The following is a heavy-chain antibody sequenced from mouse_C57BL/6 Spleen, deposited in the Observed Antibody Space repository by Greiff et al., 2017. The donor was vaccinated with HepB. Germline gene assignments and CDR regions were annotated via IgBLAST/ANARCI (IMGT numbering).Heavy chain of an antibody. CDR3: ARWGGGRGNYAMDY. D-gene: IGHD3-3*01. Sequence: QVQLQQPGAELVRPGSSVKLSCKASGYTFTSYWMHWVKQRPIQGLEWIGNIDPSDSETHYNQKFKDKATLTVDKSSSTAYMQLSSLTSEDSAVYYWARWGGGRGNYAMDYWGQGTSVTVSS. V-gene: IGHV1-52*01. J-gene: IGHJ4*01. CDR2: IDPSDSET. CDR1: GYTFTSYW.